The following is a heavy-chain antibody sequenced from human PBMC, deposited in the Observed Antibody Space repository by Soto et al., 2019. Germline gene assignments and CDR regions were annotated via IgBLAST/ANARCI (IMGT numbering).Heavy chain of an antibody. CDR3: ARAPGALPYFDY. V-gene: IGHV4-59*01. D-gene: IGHD1-26*01. CDR2: IYYSGST. CDR1: GGSISSYY. J-gene: IGHJ4*02. Sequence: QVQLQESGPGLVKPSETLSLTCTVSGGSISSYYWSWIRQPPGKGLEWIGYIYYSGSTNYNPSLKSRVTISVDTPKTQSSPKLSSVIAADTAVYSCARAPGALPYFDYWGQGTLVTVSS.